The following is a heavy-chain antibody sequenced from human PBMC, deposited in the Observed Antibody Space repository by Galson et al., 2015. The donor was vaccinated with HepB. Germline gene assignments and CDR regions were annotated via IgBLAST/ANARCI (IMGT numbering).Heavy chain of an antibody. CDR3: VKVSGGRYCRGTNCFSFVYYMDV. V-gene: IGHV3-7*01. Sequence: SLRLSCAVSGFKFSDYWMSWVRQAPGKGPEWVANIKSDGSEKHYVESVEGRLTISRDNAKSLLFLQMNRLTDEDTAIYYYVKVSGGRYCRGTNCFSFVYYMDVWGRGSTVIVSS. CDR2: IKSDGSEK. CDR1: GFKFSDYW. J-gene: IGHJ6*03. D-gene: IGHD2-2*01.